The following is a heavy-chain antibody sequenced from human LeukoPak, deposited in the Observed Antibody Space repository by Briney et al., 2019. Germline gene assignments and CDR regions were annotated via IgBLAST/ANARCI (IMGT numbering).Heavy chain of an antibody. CDR1: GFTFSSYA. V-gene: IGHV4-39*01. CDR3: ARHSPLFGELSYYFDY. D-gene: IGHD3-10*01. J-gene: IGHJ4*02. CDR2: IYYSGST. Sequence: KSGGSLRLSCAASGFTFSSYAMSWVRQPPGKGLEWIGSIYYSGSTYYNPSLKSRVTISVDTSKNQFSLKLSSVTAADTAVYYCARHSPLFGELSYYFDYWGQGTLVTVSS.